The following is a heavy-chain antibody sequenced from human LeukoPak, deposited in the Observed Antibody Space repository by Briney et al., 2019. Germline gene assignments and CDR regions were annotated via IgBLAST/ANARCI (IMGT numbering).Heavy chain of an antibody. CDR2: ISAYNGNT. V-gene: IGHV1-18*01. Sequence: ASVKVSRKASGYTFTSYGISWVRQAPRQGLEWMGWISAYNGNTNYTQKLQGRVTMTTDTSTSTAYMELRSLRSDDTAVYYCARSTDCSSTSCYDGFLYYFDYWGQGTLVTVSS. CDR1: GYTFTSYG. CDR3: ARSTDCSSTSCYDGFLYYFDY. D-gene: IGHD2-2*01. J-gene: IGHJ4*02.